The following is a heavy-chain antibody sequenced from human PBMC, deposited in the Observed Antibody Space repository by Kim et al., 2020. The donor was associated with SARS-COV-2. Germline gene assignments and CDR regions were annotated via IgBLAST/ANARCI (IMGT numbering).Heavy chain of an antibody. D-gene: IGHD3-10*01. CDR1: GGSISSSSYY. Sequence: SETLSLTCTVSGGSISSSSYYWGWIRQPPGKGLEWIGSIYYSGSTYYNPSLKSRVTISVDTSKNQFSLKLRSVTAADTAVYYCPRRAFGPLNSGSYYRPSEACDIWGQGTMVTVSS. CDR3: PRRAFGPLNSGSYYRPSEACDI. V-gene: IGHV4-39*01. J-gene: IGHJ3*02. CDR2: IYYSGST.